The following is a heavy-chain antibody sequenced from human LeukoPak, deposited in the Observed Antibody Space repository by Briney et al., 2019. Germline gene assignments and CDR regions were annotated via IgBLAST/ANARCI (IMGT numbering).Heavy chain of an antibody. J-gene: IGHJ5*02. D-gene: IGHD3-10*01. V-gene: IGHV1-18*01. CDR3: ARVYYGSGSDWFDP. CDR2: ISAYNGNT. Sequence: ASVNVSCKASGYTFTSYGISWVRQAPGQGLEWMGWISAYNGNTNYAQKLQGRVTMTTDTSTSTAYMELRSLRSDDTAVYYCARVYYGSGSDWFDPWGQGTLVTVSS. CDR1: GYTFTSYG.